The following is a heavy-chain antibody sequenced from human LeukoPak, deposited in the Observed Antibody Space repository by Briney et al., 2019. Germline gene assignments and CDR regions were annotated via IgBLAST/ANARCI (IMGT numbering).Heavy chain of an antibody. Sequence: PGGSLRLSCAASGFTFSSYAMSWVRQAPGKGPGWVSAISGSGGSTYYADSVKGRFTISRDNSKNTLYLQMNSLRAEDTAVYYCAKAMYYDFWSGYPKGSNYYYYMDVWGKGTTVTVSS. V-gene: IGHV3-23*01. J-gene: IGHJ6*03. CDR2: ISGSGGST. D-gene: IGHD3-3*01. CDR1: GFTFSSYA. CDR3: AKAMYYDFWSGYPKGSNYYYYMDV.